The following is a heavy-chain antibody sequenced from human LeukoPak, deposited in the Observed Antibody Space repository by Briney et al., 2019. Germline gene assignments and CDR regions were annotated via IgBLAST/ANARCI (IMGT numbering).Heavy chain of an antibody. Sequence: GGPLRLSCAVSGFTFSSYWMNWVRRAPGKGLEWVASIRQDGGEKSYVDSVKGRFTISRDNTKNSLYLQINSLRAEDTAVYYCARDGTAAGLYFDLWGQGTLVTVSS. CDR3: ARDGTAAGLYFDL. CDR1: GFTFSSYW. D-gene: IGHD6-13*01. V-gene: IGHV3-7*01. J-gene: IGHJ4*01. CDR2: IRQDGGEK.